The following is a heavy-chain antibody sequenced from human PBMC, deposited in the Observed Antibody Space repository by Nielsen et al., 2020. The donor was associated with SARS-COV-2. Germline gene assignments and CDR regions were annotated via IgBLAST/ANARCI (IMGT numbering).Heavy chain of an antibody. Sequence: SETLSLTCSVSGGAFRSGGSSYSWSRQHTGKGLEWIGWRHYTGNTYYNPSLQSRLFISVDTSKNQFSLKLSSVTAADTAVYYCARSSVNYYDSSGHRWFDPWGQGTLVTVSS. J-gene: IGHJ5*02. V-gene: IGHV4-31*03. CDR3: ARSSVNYYDSSGHRWFDP. CDR1: GGAFRSGGSS. D-gene: IGHD3-22*01. CDR2: RHYTGNT.